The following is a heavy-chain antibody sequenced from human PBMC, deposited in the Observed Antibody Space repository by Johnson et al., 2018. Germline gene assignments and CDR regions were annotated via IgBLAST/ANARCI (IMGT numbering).Heavy chain of an antibody. Sequence: QVQLVESGGGVVQPGMSLRLSCAASGFTFNSYGLHWVRQAPGKGLEWVALMWSDGSNKYYTDSVKGRFTISRDNSKNTLYLQMDGLRAEDTAVYFCAKGTGHHSYYMDAWGKGTTVTVSS. CDR1: GFTFNSYG. CDR2: MWSDGSNK. CDR3: AKGTGHHSYYMDA. J-gene: IGHJ6*03. D-gene: IGHD1-1*01. V-gene: IGHV3-33*06.